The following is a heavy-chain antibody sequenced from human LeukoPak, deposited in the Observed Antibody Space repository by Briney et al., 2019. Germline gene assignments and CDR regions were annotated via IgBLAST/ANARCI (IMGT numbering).Heavy chain of an antibody. V-gene: IGHV4-59*01. CDR2: IYYGGST. Sequence: SETLSLTCTVSGRSISSYYWSWIRQPPGKGLEWIGYIYYGGSTNYNPSLKSRVTISVDTSKNQFSLKLSSVTAADTAVYYCARSDSSGFNYYYFDYWGQGTLVTVSS. CDR3: ARSDSSGFNYYYFDY. D-gene: IGHD3-22*01. J-gene: IGHJ4*02. CDR1: GRSISSYY.